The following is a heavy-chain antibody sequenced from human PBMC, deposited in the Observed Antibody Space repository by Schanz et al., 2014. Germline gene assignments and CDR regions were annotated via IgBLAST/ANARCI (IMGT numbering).Heavy chain of an antibody. CDR2: IRQDVRAK. Sequence: DVQLVESGGTLVRPGGSLRLSCAASGFTFSSHWMTWVRQAPGRGLEWVANIRQDVRAKYYVDSVKGRFTISRDNSKNTLYLQMNSLRAEDTAVYYCIRGDIMVVPVAHFWGQGILVTVSS. D-gene: IGHD2-2*01. J-gene: IGHJ4*02. CDR3: IRGDIMVVPVAHF. V-gene: IGHV3-7*01. CDR1: GFTFSSHW.